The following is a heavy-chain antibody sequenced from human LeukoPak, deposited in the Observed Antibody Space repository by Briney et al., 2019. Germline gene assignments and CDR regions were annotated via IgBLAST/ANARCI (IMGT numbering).Heavy chain of an antibody. CDR3: VSSSGCCWAN. D-gene: IGHD3-3*01. J-gene: IGHJ1*01. Sequence: PGGSLSLSCQPPGFPLVSFTLTWSRQAPGKGLEYVSATNSNGGNTYYADSVKGRFTISRDNSKNTLYLQMSSLRADDTAVYCFVSSSGCCWANWGQGTLVTVSS. CDR1: GFPLVSFT. CDR2: TNSNGGNT. V-gene: IGHV3-64D*06.